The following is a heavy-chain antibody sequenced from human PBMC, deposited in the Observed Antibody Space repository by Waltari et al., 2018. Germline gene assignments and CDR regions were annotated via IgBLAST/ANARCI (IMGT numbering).Heavy chain of an antibody. CDR3: ARVWWVKGIAAAKGFDP. CDR2: IYYSGST. CDR1: GGSISSHY. Sequence: QVQLQESGPGLVKPSETLSLTCTVSGGSISSHYWSWIRQPPGKGLEWIGYIYYSGSTNYNPSLKSRVTISVDTSKNQFSLKLSSVTAADTAVYYCARVWWVKGIAAAKGFDPWGQGTLVTVSS. J-gene: IGHJ5*02. V-gene: IGHV4-59*11. D-gene: IGHD6-13*01.